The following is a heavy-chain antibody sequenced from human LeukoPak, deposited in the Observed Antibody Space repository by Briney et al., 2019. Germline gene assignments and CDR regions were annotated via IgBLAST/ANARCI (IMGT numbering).Heavy chain of an antibody. D-gene: IGHD3-22*01. CDR3: ARHFYDSSGYRREYYFDY. V-gene: IGHV4-39*01. J-gene: IGHJ4*02. CDR2: VRYSGKT. CDR1: GVSITSNSDY. Sequence: SETLSLTCTVSGVSITSNSDYWGWFRQPPGKGLEWTGSVRYSGKTYYNPSLKSRVTMSVDTSKSQFSLKLSSVTAADTAMYFCARHFYDSSGYRREYYFDYWGQGTLVTVSS.